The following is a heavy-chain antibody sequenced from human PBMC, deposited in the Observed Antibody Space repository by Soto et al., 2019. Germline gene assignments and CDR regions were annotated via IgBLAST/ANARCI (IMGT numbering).Heavy chain of an antibody. J-gene: IGHJ3*02. CDR1: GGSISSGGYY. CDR2: IYYSGST. Sequence: TLSLTCTVSGGSISSGGYYWSWIRQQPGKGLEWIGYIYYSGSTYYNPSLKSRVTISVDTSKNQFSLKLSSVTAADTAVYYCARAIVVVTAIPPRAFDIWGQGTMVTVSS. D-gene: IGHD2-21*02. CDR3: ARAIVVVTAIPPRAFDI. V-gene: IGHV4-31*03.